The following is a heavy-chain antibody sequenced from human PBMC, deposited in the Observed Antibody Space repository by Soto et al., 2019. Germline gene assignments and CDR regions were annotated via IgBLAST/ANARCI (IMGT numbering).Heavy chain of an antibody. CDR3: TRAAIRGELLEY. J-gene: IGHJ4*02. CDR1: GFTFNNYG. D-gene: IGHD1-26*01. V-gene: IGHV3-33*01. Sequence: QVQLVESGGGVVQPGRSLRLSCAASGFTFNNYGMHWVRQAPGKGLEWVALIWHDGSNKAYADSVKGRFTIPRDNSKNTLNLQMNSLRGEDTAVYYCTRAAIRGELLEYWGQGTQVTVSS. CDR2: IWHDGSNK.